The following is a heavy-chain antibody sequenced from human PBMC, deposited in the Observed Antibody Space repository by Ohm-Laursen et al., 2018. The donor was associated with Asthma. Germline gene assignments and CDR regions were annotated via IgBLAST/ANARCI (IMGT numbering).Heavy chain of an antibody. CDR3: AGGMITFTLAY. V-gene: IGHV4-34*01. CDR1: GGSFSGYY. CDR2: INHSGST. J-gene: IGHJ4*02. Sequence: GTLSLTCAVYGGSFSGYYWSWIRQPPGKGLEWIGEINHSGSTNYNASLKSRVTISVDTSKNQFSLKLSSMTAADTAVYYCAGGMITFTLAYWGQGTLVTVSS. D-gene: IGHD3-16*01.